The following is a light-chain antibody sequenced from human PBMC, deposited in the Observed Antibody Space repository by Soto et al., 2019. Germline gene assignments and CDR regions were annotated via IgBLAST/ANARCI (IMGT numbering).Light chain of an antibody. J-gene: IGKJ5*01. CDR2: DTS. CDR3: QHRSNWPPIT. Sequence: EIVLTQSPATLSLSPGETAALSCRASQSVSMYLAWYQQRPGQAPRLLIYDTSNRATGIPARFSARGFGTDFTLIISNLVPEDSAVYYCQHRSNWPPITFGQGTRLEIK. V-gene: IGKV3-11*01. CDR1: QSVSMY.